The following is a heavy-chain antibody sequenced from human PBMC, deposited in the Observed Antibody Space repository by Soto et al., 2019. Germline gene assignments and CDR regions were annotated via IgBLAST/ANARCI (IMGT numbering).Heavy chain of an antibody. CDR1: GFTFSHAW. Sequence: EVQLEESGGALVKPGESLTLSCAASGFTFSHAWLGWVRQAPGKGLEWVGRIKMKSEGETTDYGAPVKGRFIISRDDSKNTVDLQMNTLKTEDTAVYYCTTVYGHSYGQLDHWGQGTLVTVSS. D-gene: IGHD5-18*01. CDR2: IKMKSEGETT. V-gene: IGHV3-15*02. J-gene: IGHJ4*02. CDR3: TTVYGHSYGQLDH.